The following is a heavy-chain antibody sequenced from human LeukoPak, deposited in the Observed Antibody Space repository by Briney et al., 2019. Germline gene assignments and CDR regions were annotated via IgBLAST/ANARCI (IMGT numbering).Heavy chain of an antibody. CDR2: ISYGGSNK. V-gene: IGHV3-30*03. J-gene: IGHJ4*02. CDR3: ARGWDYYCSVCLDY. Sequence: GVSLRLSCAASGFTFSSYGMHWVRQAPGKGLEWVAVISYGGSNKYYADSVKGRFTISRDNSKNTLYLQMNSLRAEDTAVYYCARGWDYYCSVCLDYWGQGTLVTVSS. CDR1: GFTFSSYG. D-gene: IGHD3-10*01.